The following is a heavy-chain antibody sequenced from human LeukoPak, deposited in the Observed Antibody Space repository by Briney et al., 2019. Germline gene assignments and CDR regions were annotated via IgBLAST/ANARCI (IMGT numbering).Heavy chain of an antibody. CDR3: ARDRTGSGSKYYFDY. Sequence: GGSLRLPCAASGFTFSDYYMSWIRQAPGKGLEWVSYISSSGSTIYYADSVKGRFTISRDNAKNSLYLQMNSLRAEDTAVYYCARDRTGSGSKYYFDYWGQGTLVTVSS. J-gene: IGHJ4*02. D-gene: IGHD3-10*01. CDR2: ISSSGSTI. V-gene: IGHV3-11*01. CDR1: GFTFSDYY.